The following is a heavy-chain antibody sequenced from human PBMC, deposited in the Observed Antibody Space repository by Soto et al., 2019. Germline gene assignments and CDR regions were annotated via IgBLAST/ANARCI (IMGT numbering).Heavy chain of an antibody. V-gene: IGHV4-34*01. J-gene: IGHJ4*02. Sequence: PSETLSRTYTFYGGSFRGYYWTWIRQPPGTGLEWIGEINHSGSTNYNPSLKSRVTISVDTSKNQFSLKLTSVTAADTAVYYCARDKITGLFDYWGQGTLVTVSS. CDR2: INHSGST. D-gene: IGHD2-8*02. CDR1: GGSFRGYY. CDR3: ARDKITGLFDY.